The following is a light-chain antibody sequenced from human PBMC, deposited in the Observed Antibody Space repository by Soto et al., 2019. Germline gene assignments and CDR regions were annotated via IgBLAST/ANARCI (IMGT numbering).Light chain of an antibody. J-gene: IGKJ4*01. CDR3: LQHNSYPLT. CDR2: AAS. CDR1: EVISNH. Sequence: DIQMTQSPSAMSASVGDRVTITSRASEVISNHLVWCQQKSGRVPKRLIYAASYLQSGVPSRFSGSGSGTELEFTLTISSLQPEDFATYYCLQHNSYPLTFGGGTKVEIK. V-gene: IGKV1-17*03.